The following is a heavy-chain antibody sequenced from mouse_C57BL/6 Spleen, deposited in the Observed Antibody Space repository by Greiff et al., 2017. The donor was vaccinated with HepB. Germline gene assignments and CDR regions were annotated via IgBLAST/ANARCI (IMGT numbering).Heavy chain of an antibody. CDR1: GYSITSGYY. J-gene: IGHJ4*01. Sequence: EVQRVESGPGLVKPSQSLSLTCSVTGYSITSGYYWNWIRQFPGNKLEWMGYISYDGSNNYNPSLKNRISITRDTSKNQFFLKLNSVTTEDTATYYCARDDDGSLYAMDYWGQGTSVTVSS. CDR3: ARDDDGSLYAMDY. V-gene: IGHV3-6*01. CDR2: ISYDGSN. D-gene: IGHD2-12*01.